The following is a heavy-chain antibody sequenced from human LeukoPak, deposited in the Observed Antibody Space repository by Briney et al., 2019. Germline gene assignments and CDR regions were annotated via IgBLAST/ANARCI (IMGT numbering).Heavy chain of an antibody. D-gene: IGHD3-22*01. Sequence: NPSETLSLTCTVSGDSIRSTSYYWGWIRQPPGKGLEWIGSIYYSGNTYYNPSLKSLVTIAVDTSKNQFSLTLNSVTAADTAVYYCARRKSFYDSSGYFDHWGRGTLVTVS. CDR1: GDSIRSTSYY. V-gene: IGHV4-39*01. J-gene: IGHJ4*02. CDR2: IYYSGNT. CDR3: ARRKSFYDSSGYFDH.